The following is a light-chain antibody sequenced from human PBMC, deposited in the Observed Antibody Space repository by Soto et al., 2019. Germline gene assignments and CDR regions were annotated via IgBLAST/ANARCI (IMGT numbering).Light chain of an antibody. Sequence: QSVLTQAPSASGTPGQRVTISCSGSNSNIGSNTVSWYQQVPGTAPQVLIYNNDQRPSGVPDRLSGSKSGTSASLAIGGLQSEDEADYYCAAWYGSLNGWVFGGGTKLTVL. J-gene: IGLJ3*02. CDR1: NSNIGSNT. CDR3: AAWYGSLNGWV. V-gene: IGLV1-44*01. CDR2: NND.